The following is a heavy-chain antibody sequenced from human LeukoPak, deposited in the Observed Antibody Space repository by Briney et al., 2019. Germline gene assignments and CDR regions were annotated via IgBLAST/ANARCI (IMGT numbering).Heavy chain of an antibody. CDR1: GFSFGDYA. V-gene: IGHV3-49*04. D-gene: IGHD2-15*01. J-gene: IGHJ1*01. CDR2: IRNKVYGGTT. Sequence: GRSLRLSCTASGFSFGDYAMSWVRQGPGKGLEWVGFIRNKVYGGTTEYAASVKGRFTISRNDSKSIAYLQMNSLKTEDTGVYYCSVYCTGGSCPDWGQGTLVTVSS. CDR3: SVYCTGGSCPD.